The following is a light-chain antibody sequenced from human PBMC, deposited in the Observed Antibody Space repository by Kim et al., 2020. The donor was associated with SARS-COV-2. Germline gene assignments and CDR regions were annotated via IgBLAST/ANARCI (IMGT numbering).Light chain of an antibody. CDR2: QDS. CDR3: QAWDSSTKVV. J-gene: IGLJ2*01. V-gene: IGLV3-1*01. Sequence: VSPGQTASITCSGDKLGDKYACWYQQKPGQSPVLVIYQDSKRPSRIPERFSGSNSGNTATLTISGTQAMDEADYYCQAWDSSTKVVFGGGTKLTVL. CDR1: KLGDKY.